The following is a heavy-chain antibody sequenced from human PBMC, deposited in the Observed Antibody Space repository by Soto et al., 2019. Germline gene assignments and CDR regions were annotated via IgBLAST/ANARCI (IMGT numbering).Heavy chain of an antibody. V-gene: IGHV3-30*18. CDR2: ISHDGSKI. D-gene: IGHD2-8*01. CDR1: GFTFSSYG. Sequence: EQLVESGGGVVQPGRSLRLSCGASGFTFSSYGMHWVRQAPGKGLEWVAVISHDGSKISYADSVKGRFTISRDNSKNTLSLQMNSLRPEDTAVYYCAKGCCINGYYMDVWGKGTTVTVSS. CDR3: AKGCCINGYYMDV. J-gene: IGHJ6*03.